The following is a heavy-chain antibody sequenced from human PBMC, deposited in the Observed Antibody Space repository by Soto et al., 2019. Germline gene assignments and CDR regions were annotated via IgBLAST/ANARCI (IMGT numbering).Heavy chain of an antibody. CDR3: VRERKGAFDF. CDR2: VYPGDSDT. CDR1: GYSFDLNL. V-gene: IGHV5-51*03. J-gene: IGHJ4*02. Sequence: EVQLVQSGAEVKKPGESLKISCKASGYSFDLNLIGWVRQVPGKGLEWMGLVYPGDSDTRYSPSFQGQVTMSADESITTAYVQWSSLKASDTAIYYCVRERKGAFDFWGQGTQVTVSS.